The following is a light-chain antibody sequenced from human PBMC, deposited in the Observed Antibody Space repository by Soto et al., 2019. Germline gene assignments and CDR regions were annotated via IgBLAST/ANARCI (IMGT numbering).Light chain of an antibody. CDR1: SSDVGGYNF. Sequence: QSVLTQPDSLSGSPGQSITISCSGTSSDVGGYNFVSWYQQHPGKAPKLVIYEATKRPSGLSNRFSGSKSGNTASLTISGLQAEDEADYYCCSYAGSDTWVFGGGTKVTVL. CDR3: CSYAGSDTWV. CDR2: EAT. V-gene: IGLV2-23*01. J-gene: IGLJ3*02.